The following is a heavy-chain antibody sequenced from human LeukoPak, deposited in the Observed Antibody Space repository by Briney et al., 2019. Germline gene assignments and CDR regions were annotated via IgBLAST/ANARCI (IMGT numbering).Heavy chain of an antibody. D-gene: IGHD1-26*01. V-gene: IGHV1-18*01. J-gene: IGHJ4*02. Sequence: ASVKVSCKASGYTFTSYGISWVRQAPGQGLEWMGWISAYNGNTNYAQKLQGRVTMTTDTSTSTAYMELRSLRSDDTAVYYCARAGRPHKVGTTGYFDYWGQGTLVTVSS. CDR2: ISAYNGNT. CDR1: GYTFTSYG. CDR3: ARAGRPHKVGTTGYFDY.